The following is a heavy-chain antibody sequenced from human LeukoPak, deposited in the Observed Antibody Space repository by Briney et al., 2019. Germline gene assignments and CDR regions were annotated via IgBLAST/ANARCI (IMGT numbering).Heavy chain of an antibody. CDR1: GGSISSYY. V-gene: IGHV4-59*08. J-gene: IGHJ5*02. CDR3: ARRNPYCSSTSCYQSPWFDP. CDR2: IYYSGST. D-gene: IGHD2-2*01. Sequence: SETLSLTCTVSGGSISSYYWSWIRQPPGKGLEWIGYIYYSGSTNYNPSLKSRVTISVDTSKNQFSLELSSVTAADTAVYYYARRNPYCSSTSCYQSPWFDPWGQGTLVTVSS.